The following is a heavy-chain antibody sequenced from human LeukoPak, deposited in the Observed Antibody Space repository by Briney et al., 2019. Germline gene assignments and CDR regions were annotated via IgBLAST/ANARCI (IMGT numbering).Heavy chain of an antibody. CDR3: ARDYSAWAAGTRIDY. Sequence: GGSLRHSCAASGFTFSSYSMNWVRQAPGKGLEWVSSISSSSSYIYYADSVKGRFTISRDNAKNSLYLQMNSLRAEDTAVYYCARDYSAWAAGTRIDYWGQGTLVTVSS. D-gene: IGHD6-13*01. CDR2: ISSSSSYI. J-gene: IGHJ4*02. V-gene: IGHV3-21*01. CDR1: GFTFSSYS.